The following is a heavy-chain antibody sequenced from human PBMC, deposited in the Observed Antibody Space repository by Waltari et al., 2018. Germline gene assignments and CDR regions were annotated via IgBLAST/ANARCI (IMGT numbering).Heavy chain of an antibody. D-gene: IGHD3-10*01. V-gene: IGHV4-31*03. CDR1: GGSISSGGYY. Sequence: QVQLQESGPGLVKPSQTLSLTCTVSGGSISSGGYYWSWHRQHPGKGLEWIGYIYHSGSTYYNPSLKSRVTISVDRSKNQFSLKLSSVTAADTAVYYCARDITMVRGVTGYYGMDVWGQGTTVTVSS. CDR2: IYHSGST. CDR3: ARDITMVRGVTGYYGMDV. J-gene: IGHJ6*02.